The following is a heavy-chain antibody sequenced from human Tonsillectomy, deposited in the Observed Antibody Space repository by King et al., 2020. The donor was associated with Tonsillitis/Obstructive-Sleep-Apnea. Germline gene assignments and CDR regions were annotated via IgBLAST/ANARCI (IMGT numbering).Heavy chain of an antibody. CDR2: IYYSGST. V-gene: IGHV4-39*02. D-gene: IGHD1-26*01. CDR1: GGSISSDSYY. CDR3: ARRVSGSYFIDY. Sequence: PLQESGPGLVKPSETLSLTCTVSGGSISSDSYYWGWIRQPPGKGLEWIGSIYYSGSTYYNPSLKSRVTISVDTSKNHFSLKMRSVTAADTAVYYCARRVSGSYFIDYWGQGTLVTVSS. J-gene: IGHJ4*02.